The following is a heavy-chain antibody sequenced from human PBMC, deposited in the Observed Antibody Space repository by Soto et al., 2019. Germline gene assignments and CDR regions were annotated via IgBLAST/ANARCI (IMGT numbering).Heavy chain of an antibody. CDR2: INAGNGNT. CDR1: GYAFTSYA. V-gene: IGHV1-3*01. Sequence: GASVKVSCKASGYAFTSYAMHWVRQAPGQRLEWMGWINAGNGNTKYSQKFQGRVTITRDTSASTAYMELSSLRSEDTAVYYCAREGATVTTTFDYWGQGTRVTVSS. D-gene: IGHD4-17*01. J-gene: IGHJ4*02. CDR3: AREGATVTTTFDY.